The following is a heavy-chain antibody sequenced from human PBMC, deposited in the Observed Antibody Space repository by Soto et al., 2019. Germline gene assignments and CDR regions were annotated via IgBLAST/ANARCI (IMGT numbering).Heavy chain of an antibody. Sequence: SPPCTVSGGSIRSGGYYWSWIRPHPGEGLEWIGYIYYSGSTYYNPSLKSRVTISVDTSKNQFSLKLSSVTAADTAVYYCARVGIPTNYYDSSGYFYWGQGTLVTVSS. D-gene: IGHD3-22*01. CDR3: ARVGIPTNYYDSSGYFY. CDR2: IYYSGST. CDR1: GGSIRSGGYY. V-gene: IGHV4-31*03. J-gene: IGHJ4*02.